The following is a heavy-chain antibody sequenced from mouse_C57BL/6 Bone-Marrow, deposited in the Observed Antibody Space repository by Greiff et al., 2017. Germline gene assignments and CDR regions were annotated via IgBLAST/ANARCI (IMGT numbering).Heavy chain of an antibody. Sequence: QVQLQQPGAELVKPGASVKMSCKASGYTFTSYWITWVKQRPGQGLEWIGDIYPGSGSTNYTEKFQSKATLTVDTSSSTAYMQLSSLTSEDSAVYYCANYGSHFDYWGQGTTLTVSS. CDR2: IYPGSGST. CDR3: ANYGSHFDY. D-gene: IGHD1-2*01. J-gene: IGHJ2*01. V-gene: IGHV1-55*01. CDR1: GYTFTSYW.